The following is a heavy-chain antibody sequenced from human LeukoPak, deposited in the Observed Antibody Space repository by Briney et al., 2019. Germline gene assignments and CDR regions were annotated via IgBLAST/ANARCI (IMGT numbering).Heavy chain of an antibody. CDR3: ARLATSIAAAGYWYFDL. D-gene: IGHD6-13*01. CDR2: IIPIFGTA. CDR1: GYTFTSYG. Sequence: SVKVSCKASGYTFTSYGISWVRQAPGQGLEWMGGIIPIFGTANYAQKFQGRVTITADESTSTAYMELSSLRSEDTAVYYCARLATSIAAAGYWYFDLWGRGTLVTVSS. V-gene: IGHV1-69*13. J-gene: IGHJ2*01.